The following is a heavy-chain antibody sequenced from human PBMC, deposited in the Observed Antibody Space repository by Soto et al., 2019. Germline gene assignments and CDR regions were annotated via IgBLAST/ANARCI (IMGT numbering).Heavy chain of an antibody. CDR2: IGTSGDT. D-gene: IGHD3-9*01. Sequence: GGSLRLSCEASGFTFSSSAMTWVRQAPGLGLEWVSSIGTSGDTYYADSVEGRFSISRDNSKNTLFLQMSSLRAEDTAVYKCAKGGLSTTGLDYWGQGALVTVS. CDR1: GFTFSSSA. J-gene: IGHJ4*02. CDR3: AKGGLSTTGLDY. V-gene: IGHV3-23*01.